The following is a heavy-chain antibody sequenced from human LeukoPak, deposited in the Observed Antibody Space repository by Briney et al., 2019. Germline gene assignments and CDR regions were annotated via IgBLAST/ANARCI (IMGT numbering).Heavy chain of an antibody. CDR3: ARVQYCGGDCSPFDY. D-gene: IGHD2-21*02. CDR2: IYYSGST. V-gene: IGHV4-39*01. Sequence: SETLSLTCTVSGGSISSSSYYWGWIRQPPGKGLEWIGSIYYSGSTYYNPSLKSRVTISVDTSKNQFSLKLSSVTAADTAVYYCARVQYCGGDCSPFDYWGQGTLVTVSS. J-gene: IGHJ4*02. CDR1: GGSISSSSYY.